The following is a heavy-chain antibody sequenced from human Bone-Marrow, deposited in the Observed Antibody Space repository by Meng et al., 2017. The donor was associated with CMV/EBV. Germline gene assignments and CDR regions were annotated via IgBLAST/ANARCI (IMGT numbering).Heavy chain of an antibody. V-gene: IGHV1-69*05. D-gene: IGHD3-10*01. CDR1: GGTFSSYA. CDR3: ARGKSGFGYGAEIDY. Sequence: SVKVSCKASGGTFSSYAISWVRQAPGQGLEWMGGIIPIFGTANYAQKFQGRVTITRNTSISTAYMELSSLRSEDTAVYYCARGKSGFGYGAEIDYWGQGTLVTVSS. J-gene: IGHJ4*02. CDR2: IIPIFGTA.